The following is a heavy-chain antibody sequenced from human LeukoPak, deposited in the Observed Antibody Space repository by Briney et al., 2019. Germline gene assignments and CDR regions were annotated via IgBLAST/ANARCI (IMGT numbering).Heavy chain of an antibody. D-gene: IGHD4-23*01. CDR2: INHSGST. CDR1: GGSFSGYY. Sequence: ASETLSLTCAVYGGSFSGYYWSWIRQPPGKGLEWIGEINHSGSTNYNPSLKSRVTISVDTSKNQFSLKLGSVTAADTAVYYCARRGLRWSYYFDYWGQGTLVTVSS. J-gene: IGHJ4*02. CDR3: ARRGLRWSYYFDY. V-gene: IGHV4-34*01.